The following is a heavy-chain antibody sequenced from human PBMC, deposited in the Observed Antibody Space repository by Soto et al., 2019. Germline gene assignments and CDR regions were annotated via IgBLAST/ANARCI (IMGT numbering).Heavy chain of an antibody. CDR2: ISAYNGYT. D-gene: IGHD2-21*01. CDR1: GYTFTNYG. J-gene: IGHJ6*02. V-gene: IGHV1-18*04. CDR3: AGLYCGYGMDV. Sequence: ASVKVSCKASGYTFTNYGFNWVRQAPGQGLEWMGWISAYNGYTNYAQKLQGRVTTTTDTSTSTAYMELRSLRSDDTAVYYCAGLYCGYGMDVWGQGTTVTVSS.